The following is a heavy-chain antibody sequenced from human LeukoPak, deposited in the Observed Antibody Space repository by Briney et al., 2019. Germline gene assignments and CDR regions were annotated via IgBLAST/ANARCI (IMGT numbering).Heavy chain of an antibody. J-gene: IGHJ4*02. D-gene: IGHD4-23*01. CDR3: ARDLIYGGNSGLCDY. CDR1: GVTFSSYW. V-gene: IGHV3-7*01. CDR2: IKEDGSEK. Sequence: GGSLRLSCAVSGVTFSSYWMSWVRQAPGKGLEWVANIKEDGSEKYYVDSVKGRFTISRDNAKNSLYLQMNSLRAEDTAVYYCARDLIYGGNSGLCDYWGQGTLVTVSS.